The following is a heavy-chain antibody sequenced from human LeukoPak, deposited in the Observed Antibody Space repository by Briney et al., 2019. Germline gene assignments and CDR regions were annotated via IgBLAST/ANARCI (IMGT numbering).Heavy chain of an antibody. CDR2: IIPSGHTT. Sequence: GGSLRLSCAASGFTFSSHGMNWVRQAPGKGLEWVSGIIPSGHTTYYADSVKGRFTISRDNAKNSLYLQLNRLRAEDTAVYYCVRLYDDYTNGHFASWGQGTLVTVSS. V-gene: IGHV3-48*04. D-gene: IGHD4-11*01. CDR3: VRLYDDYTNGHFAS. CDR1: GFTFSSHG. J-gene: IGHJ4*02.